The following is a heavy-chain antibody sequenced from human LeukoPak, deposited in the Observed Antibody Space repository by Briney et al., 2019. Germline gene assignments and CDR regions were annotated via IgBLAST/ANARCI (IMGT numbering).Heavy chain of an antibody. J-gene: IGHJ4*02. V-gene: IGHV1-2*02. CDR2: INPNSGGT. CDR3: ARNSGYDSGLDY. Sequence: ASVTVSCKASGYTFTGYYMHWARQAPGQGLEWMGWINPNSGGTNYAQKFQGRVTMTRDTSISTAYMELSRLTSDDTAVYYCARNSGYDSGLDYWGQGTLVTVSS. D-gene: IGHD5-12*01. CDR1: GYTFTGYY.